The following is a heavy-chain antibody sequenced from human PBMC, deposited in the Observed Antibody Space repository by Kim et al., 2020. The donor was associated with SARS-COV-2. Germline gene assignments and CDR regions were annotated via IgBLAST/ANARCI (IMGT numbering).Heavy chain of an antibody. D-gene: IGHD6-19*01. J-gene: IGHJ4*02. Sequence: ASVKVSCKASGYTFTAYAMNWVRQAPGQGLEWMGWINTNTGNPMYAQGFTGRFVFSLDTSVSTAYLQISSLKAEDTAVYYCARGHYNSGWSAFDYWGQGSLVTVSS. CDR3: ARGHYNSGWSAFDY. V-gene: IGHV7-4-1*02. CDR2: INTNTGNP. CDR1: GYTFTAYA.